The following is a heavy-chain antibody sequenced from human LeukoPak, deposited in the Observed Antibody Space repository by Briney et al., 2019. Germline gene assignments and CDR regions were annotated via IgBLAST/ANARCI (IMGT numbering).Heavy chain of an antibody. CDR1: GFTFSNYD. J-gene: IGHJ4*02. CDR2: IGTAGDT. D-gene: IGHD4-11*01. Sequence: RPGGSLRLSCAASGFTFSNYDMHWVRQATGKGLEWVSAIGTAGDTYYPGSVKGRFTISRDNSKNTLYVQMNSLRAEDTAVYYCAKFHTVTTTYWGQGTLVTVSS. CDR3: AKFHTVTTTY. V-gene: IGHV3-13*04.